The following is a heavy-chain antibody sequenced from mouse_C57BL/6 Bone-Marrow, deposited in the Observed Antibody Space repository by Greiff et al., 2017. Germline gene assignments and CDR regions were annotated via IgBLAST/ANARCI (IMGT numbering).Heavy chain of an antibody. V-gene: IGHV14-3*01. CDR3: APYYYGSSRWYFDV. J-gene: IGHJ1*03. CDR1: GFNIKNTY. CDR2: IDPANGNT. Sequence: VHVKQSVAELVRPGASVKLSCTASGFNIKNTYMHWVKQRPEQGLEWIGRIDPANGNTKYAPKFQGQAPITADTSSNTAYLQLSSLTSEDTAIYYCAPYYYGSSRWYFDVWGTGTTVTVSS. D-gene: IGHD1-1*01.